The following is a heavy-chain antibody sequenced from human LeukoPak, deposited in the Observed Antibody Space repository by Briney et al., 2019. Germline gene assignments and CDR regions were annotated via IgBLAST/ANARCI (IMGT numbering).Heavy chain of an antibody. V-gene: IGHV1-8*03. J-gene: IGHJ5*02. Sequence: GASVKVSCKASGYTFTSYDINWVRQATGQGLQWMGWINPNSGNTGYAQKFQGRVTITRNTSISTAYMELSSLRSEDTAVYYDARGATFNYDFWSGYYIPNWFDPWGQGTLVTVSS. CDR1: GYTFTSYD. CDR2: INPNSGNT. CDR3: ARGATFNYDFWSGYYIPNWFDP. D-gene: IGHD3-3*01.